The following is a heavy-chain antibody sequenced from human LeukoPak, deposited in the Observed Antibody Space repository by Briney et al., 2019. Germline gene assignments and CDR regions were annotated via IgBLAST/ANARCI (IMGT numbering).Heavy chain of an antibody. CDR2: INHSGST. CDR3: ASRRGRDGYN. V-gene: IGHV4-34*01. D-gene: IGHD5-24*01. J-gene: IGHJ4*02. Sequence: PSETLSLTCAVYGGSFSGYYWSWIRQPPGKGLEWIGEINHSGSTNYNPSLKSRVTISVDTSKNQFSLKLSSVTAADTAVYYCASRRGRDGYNWGQGTLVTVPS. CDR1: GGSFSGYY.